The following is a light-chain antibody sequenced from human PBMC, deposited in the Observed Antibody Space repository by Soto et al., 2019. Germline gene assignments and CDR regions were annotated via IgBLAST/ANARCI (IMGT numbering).Light chain of an antibody. J-gene: IGKJ4*01. CDR2: EVS. CDR1: HSLLRTDGKTH. CDR3: LQSLQLPLT. Sequence: DIVMTQTPLSLSVTPGQPSSISCKSSHSLLRTDGKTHLFWYLQKPGQPPQALIYEVSKRFSGVPDRFSGSGSGTDFTLRVSRVEAEDVGVYYCLQSLQLPLTFGGGTKVDIK. V-gene: IGKV2D-29*01.